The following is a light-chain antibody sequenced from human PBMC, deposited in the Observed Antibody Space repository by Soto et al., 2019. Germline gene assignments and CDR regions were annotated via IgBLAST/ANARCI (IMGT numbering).Light chain of an antibody. CDR1: QGVNTY. J-gene: IGKJ5*01. CDR2: GAS. CDR3: QQLHSYPIT. Sequence: DIQLTQSPSFLSASVGDRVTISCRASQGVNTYVAWYQQKPGKAPKLLIYGASTLHTGVPSRFSGSESGAEFTLTISSLQPEDFATYYCQQLHSYPITFGQGTRLEIK. V-gene: IGKV1-9*01.